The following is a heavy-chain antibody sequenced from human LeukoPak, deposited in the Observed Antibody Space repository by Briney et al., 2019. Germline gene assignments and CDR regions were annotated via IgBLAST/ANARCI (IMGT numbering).Heavy chain of an antibody. V-gene: IGHV1-18*01. J-gene: IGHJ4*02. CDR3: ARGGSRVVTYGNFDY. D-gene: IGHD2-21*02. Sequence: ASVKVSCKPSGYTFTSYAISWLRQAPGQGLEWMGWISTYSGNTNYAQKLQGRITMTIETSASTAYMELRSLRSDDTAVYYCARGGSRVVTYGNFDYWGQGTLVTVSS. CDR2: ISTYSGNT. CDR1: GYTFTSYA.